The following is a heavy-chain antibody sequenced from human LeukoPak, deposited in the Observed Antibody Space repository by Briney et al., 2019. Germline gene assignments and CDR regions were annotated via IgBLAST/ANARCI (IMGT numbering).Heavy chain of an antibody. V-gene: IGHV3-48*03. J-gene: IGHJ2*01. CDR1: EFTFSTFE. D-gene: IGHD5-18*01. CDR2: TNSGGKTI. CDR3: VRVSRYSNYWSFDL. Sequence: PGGSLRLYCAASEFTFSTFEMKWDRQAQGQGLEWLSHTNSGGKTIYYRVSAKGRFTISRDNAKNSVFLQMNSLRADYTAVCYCVRVSRYSNYWSFDLWGRGALVTVSS.